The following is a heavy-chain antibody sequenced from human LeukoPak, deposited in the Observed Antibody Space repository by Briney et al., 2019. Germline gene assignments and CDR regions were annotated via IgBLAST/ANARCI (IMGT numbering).Heavy chain of an antibody. CDR1: GYTFTSYG. Sequence: ASVKVSCKTSGYTFTSYGLSWVRQAPGQGLEWMGWINPNSGDTNYAQKSQGRVTMTRDTSISTAYMELSRLRSDDTAVYYCARGVGPRYFDLWGRGTLVTVSS. V-gene: IGHV1-2*02. CDR2: INPNSGDT. J-gene: IGHJ2*01. CDR3: ARGVGPRYFDL. D-gene: IGHD1-26*01.